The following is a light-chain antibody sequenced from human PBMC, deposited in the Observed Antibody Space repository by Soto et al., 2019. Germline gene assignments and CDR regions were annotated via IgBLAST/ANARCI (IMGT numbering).Light chain of an antibody. CDR2: EVI. Sequence: QSALTQPASVSGSPGQSITISCTGTSSDIGRYDYVSWFQQHPGRAPKLLIYEVINRPSGVSIRFSGSKSGSTASLTISGLQAEDEADFYCSSFTSSNTWVFGGGTQLTVL. J-gene: IGLJ3*02. CDR1: SSDIGRYDY. V-gene: IGLV2-14*01. CDR3: SSFTSSNTWV.